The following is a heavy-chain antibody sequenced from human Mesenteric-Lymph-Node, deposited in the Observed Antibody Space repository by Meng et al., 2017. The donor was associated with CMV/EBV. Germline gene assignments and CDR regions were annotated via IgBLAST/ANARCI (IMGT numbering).Heavy chain of an antibody. J-gene: IGHJ4*02. CDR1: GGSISSSSYY. CDR3: ARAHIVATRLDY. V-gene: IGHV4-39*07. Sequence: VSGGSISSSSYYWGWIRQPPGKGLEWIGSIYYSGSTYYNPSLKSRVTISVDTSKNQISLKLSSVTAADTAVYYCARAHIVATRLDYWGQGTLVTVSS. D-gene: IGHD5-12*01. CDR2: IYYSGST.